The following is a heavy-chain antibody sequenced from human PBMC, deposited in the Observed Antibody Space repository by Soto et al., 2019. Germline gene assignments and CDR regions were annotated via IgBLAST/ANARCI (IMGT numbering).Heavy chain of an antibody. Sequence: SETLSLTCTVSGGSISSSSYYWGWIRQPPGKGLEWIGSIYYSGSTYYNPSLKSRVTISVDTSKNQFSLKLSSVTAADTAVYYCASPGYSSGWYFDYWGQGTLVTSPQ. CDR1: GGSISSSSYY. CDR3: ASPGYSSGWYFDY. CDR2: IYYSGST. V-gene: IGHV4-39*01. D-gene: IGHD6-19*01. J-gene: IGHJ4*02.